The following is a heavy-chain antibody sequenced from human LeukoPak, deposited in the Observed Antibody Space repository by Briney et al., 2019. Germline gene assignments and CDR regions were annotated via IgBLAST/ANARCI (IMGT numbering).Heavy chain of an antibody. Sequence: GGSLRLSCAASGFTFSSYDMSWVRQAPGKGLEWVSSISGSGSNTYYADSVKGRFTISRDNSKNTLCLQMNSLRAEYTALYYCAKSSYCSGGSCYYFDSWGQGTLVTVSS. CDR2: ISGSGSNT. D-gene: IGHD2-15*01. CDR3: AKSSYCSGGSCYYFDS. J-gene: IGHJ4*02. V-gene: IGHV3-23*01. CDR1: GFTFSSYD.